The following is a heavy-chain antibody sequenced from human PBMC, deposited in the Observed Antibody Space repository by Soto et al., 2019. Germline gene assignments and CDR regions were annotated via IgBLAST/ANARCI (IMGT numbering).Heavy chain of an antibody. CDR1: GYTLTELS. CDR2: FDPEDGET. CDR3: ATRADVYSSGWSPGI. J-gene: IGHJ4*02. V-gene: IGHV1-24*01. D-gene: IGHD6-19*01. Sequence: ASVKVSCKVSGYTLTELSMHWVRQAPGKGLEWMGGFDPEDGETIYAQKFQGRGTMTEDTSTDTAYMELSSLRSEDTAVYYCATRADVYSSGWSPGIWGQGTLVTVSS.